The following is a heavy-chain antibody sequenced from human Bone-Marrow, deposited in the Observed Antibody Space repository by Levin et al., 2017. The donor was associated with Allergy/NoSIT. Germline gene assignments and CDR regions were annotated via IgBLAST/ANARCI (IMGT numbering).Heavy chain of an antibody. D-gene: IGHD3-3*01. CDR1: GGSFSGYY. CDR3: ARAHYDFWSGYYMRDYTRGFDP. J-gene: IGHJ5*02. CDR2: INHSGST. V-gene: IGHV4-34*01. Sequence: SQTLSLTCAVYGGSFSGYYWSWIRQPPGKGLEWIGEINHSGSTNYNPSLKSRVTISVDTSKNQFSLKLSSVTAADTAVYYCARAHYDFWSGYYMRDYTRGFDPWGQGTLVTVSS.